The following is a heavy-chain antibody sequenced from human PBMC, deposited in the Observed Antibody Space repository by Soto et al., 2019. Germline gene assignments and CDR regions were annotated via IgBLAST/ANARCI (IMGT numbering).Heavy chain of an antibody. Sequence: EVQLVESGGGLVQPGGSLRLSCAAYGFTFSNYWMHWVRQAPGEGLVWVSRIDSYGSTTNYADSVKGRFTVSRDNARNTLYLQMNSLRAEETAIYYCARGGLHAYYKDNWGQGILVTVSS. CDR2: IDSYGSTT. J-gene: IGHJ4*02. D-gene: IGHD3-10*01. V-gene: IGHV3-74*01. CDR3: ARGGLHAYYKDN. CDR1: GFTFSNYW.